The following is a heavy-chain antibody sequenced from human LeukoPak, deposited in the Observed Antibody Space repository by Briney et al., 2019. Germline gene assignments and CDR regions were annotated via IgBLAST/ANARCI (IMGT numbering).Heavy chain of an antibody. V-gene: IGHV3-23*01. CDR1: GFTFSSYA. CDR2: ISGSGGST. Sequence: GGSLRLSCAASGFTFSSYAMSWVRQAPGKGLEWVSAISGSGGSTYYADSVKGRFTISRDNSKNTLSLQMNSLRAEDTAVYYCAKGATYYYDSSGYYLDYWGQGTLVTVSS. D-gene: IGHD3-22*01. CDR3: AKGATYYYDSSGYYLDY. J-gene: IGHJ4*02.